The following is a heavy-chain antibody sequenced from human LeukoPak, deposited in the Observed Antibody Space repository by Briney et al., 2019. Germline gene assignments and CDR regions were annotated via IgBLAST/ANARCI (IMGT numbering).Heavy chain of an antibody. Sequence: PSETLSLTCAVYGGSFSGYYWSWIRQPPGKGLEWIGEINHSGSTNYNPSLKSRVTISVDRSKNQFSLKLSSVTAADTAVYYCARGDSSTDYGMDVWGQGTTVTVSS. D-gene: IGHD4-11*01. CDR1: GGSFSGYY. CDR2: INHSGST. V-gene: IGHV4-34*01. CDR3: ARGDSSTDYGMDV. J-gene: IGHJ6*02.